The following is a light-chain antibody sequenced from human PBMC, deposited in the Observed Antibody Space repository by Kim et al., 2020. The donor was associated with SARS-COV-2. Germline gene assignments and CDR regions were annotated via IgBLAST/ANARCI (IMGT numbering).Light chain of an antibody. J-gene: IGLJ2*01. Sequence: GQSVTSSCTGTSSDVGGYNYVSWYQQHPGKAPKLLIYEVSKRPSGVPDRFSGSKSGNTASLSVSGLQADDEADYYCFSYAGRTKLLFGGGTQLTVL. CDR3: FSYAGRTKLL. CDR2: EVS. V-gene: IGLV2-8*01. CDR1: SSDVGGYNY.